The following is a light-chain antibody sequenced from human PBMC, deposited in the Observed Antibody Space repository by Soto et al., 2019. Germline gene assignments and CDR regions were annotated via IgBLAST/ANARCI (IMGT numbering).Light chain of an antibody. Sequence: EIVLTQSPGTLSLSPGERATLSCRASQSVSSTYLAWYQQKPGQAPSLLIYGASRRATGIPDRFSGSGSGTEFTLTISSLQSEDFAVYYCQQYNNWPPYTFGQGTKLEIK. CDR2: GAS. CDR3: QQYNNWPPYT. V-gene: IGKV3D-15*01. CDR1: QSVSSTY. J-gene: IGKJ2*01.